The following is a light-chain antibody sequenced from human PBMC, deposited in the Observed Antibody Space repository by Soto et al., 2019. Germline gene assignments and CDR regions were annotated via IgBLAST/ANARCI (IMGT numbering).Light chain of an antibody. CDR1: QGIASS. J-gene: IGKJ4*01. Sequence: DIHLTQSPSFLSASVGDRVTITCRASQGIASSLAWYQQKAGKAPKLLIYAASTLESGVPSRFSGSGPGKEFTLTISSLQPENFGIYYCQRFNSYPLTFGGGTKVDIK. CDR2: AAS. CDR3: QRFNSYPLT. V-gene: IGKV1-9*01.